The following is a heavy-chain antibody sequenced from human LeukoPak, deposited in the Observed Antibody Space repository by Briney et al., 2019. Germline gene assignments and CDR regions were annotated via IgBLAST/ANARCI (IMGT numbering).Heavy chain of an antibody. D-gene: IGHD3-3*01. CDR3: ARDGGGYYYF. CDR2: IYTSGST. J-gene: IGHJ6*04. CDR1: GGSLSSGSYY. Sequence: PSETLSLTCTVSGGSLSSGSYYWSWIRQPAGKGLEWIGRIYTSGSTNYNPSLKSRVPTSVDTSKNQFSLKLSSVTAADTAVYYCARDGGGYYYFWGKGTTVTVSS. V-gene: IGHV4-61*02.